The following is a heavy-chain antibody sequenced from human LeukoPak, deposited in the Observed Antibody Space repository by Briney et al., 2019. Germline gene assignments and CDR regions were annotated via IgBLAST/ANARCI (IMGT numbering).Heavy chain of an antibody. V-gene: IGHV5-51*01. Sequence: GESLKISCKGSGYSFTSYWIGWVRQMPGKGLEWMGIIYPGDSDTRYSPSFQGRVTISANNSINTAYQQASSLKASDTAMYYCARHYYGSGSYFGYYYYYMDVWGKGTTVTVSS. J-gene: IGHJ6*03. CDR3: ARHYYGSGSYFGYYYYYMDV. CDR1: GYSFTSYW. CDR2: IYPGDSDT. D-gene: IGHD3-10*01.